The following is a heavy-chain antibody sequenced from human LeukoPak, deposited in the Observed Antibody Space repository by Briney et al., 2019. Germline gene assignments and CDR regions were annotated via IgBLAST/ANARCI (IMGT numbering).Heavy chain of an antibody. Sequence: ASVKVSCKASGYTFTGYYMHWVRQAPGQGLEWIGWINPNSGGTNYAQKFQGRVTMTRDTSISTAYMELSRLRSDDTAVYYCARDRVGGELLLGYWGQGTLVTVSS. J-gene: IGHJ4*02. CDR1: GYTFTGYY. CDR2: INPNSGGT. CDR3: ARDRVGGELLLGY. D-gene: IGHD1-26*01. V-gene: IGHV1-2*02.